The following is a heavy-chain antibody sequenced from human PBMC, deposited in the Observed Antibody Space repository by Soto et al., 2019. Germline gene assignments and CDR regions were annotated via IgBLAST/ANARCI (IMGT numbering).Heavy chain of an antibody. CDR3: AKDSGYSYGYDAFDI. V-gene: IGHV3-23*01. J-gene: IGHJ3*02. CDR1: GFTFSSYA. Sequence: EVQLLESGGGLVQPGGSLRLSCAASGFTFSSYAMSWVRQAPGNGLEWVSAISGSGVSTYYADSVKGRFTISRDNSKNTLYLQMNSLRAEDTAVYYCAKDSGYSYGYDAFDIWGQGTMVTVSS. CDR2: ISGSGVST. D-gene: IGHD5-18*01.